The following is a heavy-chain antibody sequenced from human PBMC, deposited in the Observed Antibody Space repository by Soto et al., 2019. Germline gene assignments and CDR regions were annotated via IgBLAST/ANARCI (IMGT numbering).Heavy chain of an antibody. Sequence: QVQLQESGPGLVKPSGTLSHTCVVSGGSISSNWWSWVRQPPGKGLEWIGEISHVGSTNYNPSLKSRVTISVDKSKNQFSLNLNSVTAADTAVYYCARVADGMDVWGRGTTVTVSS. CDR3: ARVADGMDV. V-gene: IGHV4-4*02. CDR2: ISHVGST. J-gene: IGHJ6*02. D-gene: IGHD6-19*01. CDR1: GGSISSNW.